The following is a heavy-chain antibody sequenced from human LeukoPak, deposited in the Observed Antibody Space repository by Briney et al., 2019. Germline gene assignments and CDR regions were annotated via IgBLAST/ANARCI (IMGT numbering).Heavy chain of an antibody. D-gene: IGHD6-19*01. V-gene: IGHV1-18*01. J-gene: IGHJ4*02. CDR1: GYTFINYG. CDR2: ISPYKGNT. CDR3: ARVREGSDWTGGCDY. Sequence: ASVKVSCKASGYTFINYGITWVRQAPGQGLEWMGWISPYKGNTNYVQNLEGRVTMTTDTSTSTAYMELRSLRSDDTAVYFCARVREGSDWTGGCDYWGQGTLVTVSS.